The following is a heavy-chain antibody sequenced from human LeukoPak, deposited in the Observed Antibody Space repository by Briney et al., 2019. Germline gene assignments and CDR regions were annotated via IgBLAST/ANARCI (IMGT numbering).Heavy chain of an antibody. V-gene: IGHV4-59*08. Sequence: PSETLSLTCTVSGGSISSYYWSWIRQPPGKGLEWIGYIYYSGSTNYNPSLKSRVTISVDTSKNQFSRKLSSVTAADTAVYYCARLDCGGDCYIAYWGQGTLVTVSS. D-gene: IGHD2-21*02. CDR1: GGSISSYY. CDR2: IYYSGST. J-gene: IGHJ4*02. CDR3: ARLDCGGDCYIAY.